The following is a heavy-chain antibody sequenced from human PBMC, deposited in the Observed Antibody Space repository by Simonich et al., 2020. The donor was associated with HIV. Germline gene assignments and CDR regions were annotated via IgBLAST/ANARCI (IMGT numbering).Heavy chain of an antibody. CDR3: ARDIRFLEWDDMDV. D-gene: IGHD3-3*01. J-gene: IGHJ6*03. CDR1: GFTFSGSA. CDR2: IRSRANRYAT. Sequence: EYGGGLVQPGGSLKLSCAASGFTFSGSAMHWVRQASGKGLEWVGRIRSRANRYATEYAASVKGRFTISRDDSKNTAYLQMNSLRAEDTAVYYCARDIRFLEWDDMDVWGKGTTVSVSS. V-gene: IGHV3-73*02.